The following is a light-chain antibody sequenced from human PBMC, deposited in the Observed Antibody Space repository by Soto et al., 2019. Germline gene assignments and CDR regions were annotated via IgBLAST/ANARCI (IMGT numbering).Light chain of an antibody. V-gene: IGLV1-44*01. J-gene: IGLJ2*01. CDR3: AVWDDSLDGVV. CDR2: SND. Sequence: QSVLTQPPSASGTPGQSVTIYCSGSSSNIGDNTVNWYQQLPGTAPKLLIYSNDQRSSGVPDRFSGSKSGTSASLAISGLQSEDEADYYCAVWDDSLDGVVFGGGTKLTV. CDR1: SSNIGDNT.